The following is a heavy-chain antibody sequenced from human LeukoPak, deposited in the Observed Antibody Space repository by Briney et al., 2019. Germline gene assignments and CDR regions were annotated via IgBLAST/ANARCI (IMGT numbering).Heavy chain of an antibody. Sequence: ASVKVSCKAPGYTLTSDGMDWVRQAPGQGLEWMGWINTNTGNPTYGQGFTGRFVFSLDTSVNTAYLQISSLQAEDTAVYYCARALPGCGSTNCYGLETWGQGTLVTVSS. D-gene: IGHD2-2*01. V-gene: IGHV7-4-1*02. CDR1: GYTLTSDG. CDR3: ARALPGCGSTNCYGLET. J-gene: IGHJ5*02. CDR2: INTNTGNP.